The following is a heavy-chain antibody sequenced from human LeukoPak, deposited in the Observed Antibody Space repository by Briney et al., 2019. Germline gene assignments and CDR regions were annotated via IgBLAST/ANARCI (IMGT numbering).Heavy chain of an antibody. V-gene: IGHV3-33*01. Sequence: GGSLRVSCAASGFAFSTYGMHWVRQAPGKGLEWVSVIWFDGSTQYYTDSVKGRFTISRDNSKNTLFLQMNSLRAEDTAVYYCVRDNIAAVATFDYWGQGTLVTVSS. J-gene: IGHJ4*02. D-gene: IGHD6-13*01. CDR1: GFAFSTYG. CDR3: VRDNIAAVATFDY. CDR2: IWFDGSTQ.